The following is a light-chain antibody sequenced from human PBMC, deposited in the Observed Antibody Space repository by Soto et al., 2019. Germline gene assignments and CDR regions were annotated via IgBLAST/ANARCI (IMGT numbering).Light chain of an antibody. CDR2: GAS. CDR3: QHFGTAPPWT. Sequence: EGVLTQSQATLSLSPGERATLSCRASQSVSSYLSWYQQRPGQAPRLLIYGASSRATGIPDRFSGSGSGTDFTLTISRLEPEDFAVYYCQHFGTAPPWTFGQGTKVDNK. J-gene: IGKJ1*01. CDR1: QSVSSY. V-gene: IGKV3-20*01.